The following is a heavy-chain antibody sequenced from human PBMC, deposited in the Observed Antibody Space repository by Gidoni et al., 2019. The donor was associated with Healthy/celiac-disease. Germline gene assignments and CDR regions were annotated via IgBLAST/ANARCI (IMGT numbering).Heavy chain of an antibody. CDR1: GYSFTSYW. CDR3: ARTVKLITMVRGVTSYYFDY. V-gene: IGHV5-10-1*01. Sequence: EVQLVQSGAEVKKPGESLRISCKGSGYSFTSYWISWVRQMPGKGLEWMGRIDPSDSYTNYSPSFQGHVTISADKSISTAYLQWSSLKASDTAMYYCARTVKLITMVRGVTSYYFDYWGQGTLVTVSS. D-gene: IGHD3-10*01. CDR2: IDPSDSYT. J-gene: IGHJ4*02.